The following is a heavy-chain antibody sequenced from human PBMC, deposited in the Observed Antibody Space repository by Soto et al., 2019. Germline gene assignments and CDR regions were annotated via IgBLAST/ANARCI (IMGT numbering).Heavy chain of an antibody. CDR1: GFTFSNSA. V-gene: IGHV3-23*01. CDR3: ALRWWETPGPSDY. Sequence: LRLSCVASGFTFSNSAMNWVRQAPGRGLEWVSGITSSGDGTYYADSVRGRFTISRDNSKNTLYLQMNNLRADDTAIYYCALRWWETPGPSDYWGEGTLVTVSS. J-gene: IGHJ4*02. CDR2: ITSSGDGT. D-gene: IGHD3-16*01.